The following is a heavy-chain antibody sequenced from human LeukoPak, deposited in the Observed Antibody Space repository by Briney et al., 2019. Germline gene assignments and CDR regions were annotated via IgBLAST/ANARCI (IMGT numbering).Heavy chain of an antibody. CDR3: AKGKINHDGAFDI. J-gene: IGHJ3*02. Sequence: RGSLRLSCAASGFTFSSYAMSWVRQAPGKGLEWVSAISGSGGSTYYADSVKGRFTISRDNSKNTLYLQMNRLSAEDTAVYYCAKGKINHDGAFDIWGQGTRVIVAS. CDR2: ISGSGGST. CDR1: GFTFSSYA. D-gene: IGHD1-14*01. V-gene: IGHV3-23*01.